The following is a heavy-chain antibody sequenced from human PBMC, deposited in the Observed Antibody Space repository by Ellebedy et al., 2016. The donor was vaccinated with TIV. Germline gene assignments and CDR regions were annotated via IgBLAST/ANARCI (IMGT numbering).Heavy chain of an antibody. CDR1: GFNFSDHY. Sequence: GGSLRLSXVASGFNFSDHYMSWVRQAPGKGLEWISYISPSDSASYNADSVKGRFTISRDNAKNSLYLQMNSLSAGDTAIYYCARDPGYCSSTACYARADALDVWGQGTMVTVSS. CDR2: ISPSDSAS. V-gene: IGHV3-11*01. CDR3: ARDPGYCSSTACYARADALDV. J-gene: IGHJ3*01. D-gene: IGHD2-2*03.